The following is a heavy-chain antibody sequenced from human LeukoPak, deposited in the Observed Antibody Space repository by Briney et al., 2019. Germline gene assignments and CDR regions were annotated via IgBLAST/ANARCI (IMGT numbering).Heavy chain of an antibody. CDR1: GYSISGGYY. V-gene: IGHV4-38-2*01. CDR3: ARHSSGSYYTILYYYYYYMDV. CDR2: IYHSGST. Sequence: SETLSLTCAVSGYSISGGYYWGWIRQPPGKGLEWIGSIYHSGSTYYNPSLKSRVTISVGTSKNQFSLKLSSVIAADTAVYYCARHSSGSYYTILYYYYYYMDVWGKGTTVTVSS. D-gene: IGHD3-10*01. J-gene: IGHJ6*03.